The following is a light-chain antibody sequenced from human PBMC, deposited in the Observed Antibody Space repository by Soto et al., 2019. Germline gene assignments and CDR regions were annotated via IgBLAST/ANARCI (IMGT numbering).Light chain of an antibody. CDR3: CLYAGSSRG. CDR2: EVS. J-gene: IGLJ3*02. CDR1: SSDVGSYNV. V-gene: IGLV2-23*02. Sequence: QSVLTQPASVSGSPGQSITISCTGTSSDVGSYNVVSWYQQHPGKAPKLMIYEVSKRPSGVSNRFSGSKSGNTAPLTISGLPAGDGAGYCFCLYAGSSRGFGGGTKLT.